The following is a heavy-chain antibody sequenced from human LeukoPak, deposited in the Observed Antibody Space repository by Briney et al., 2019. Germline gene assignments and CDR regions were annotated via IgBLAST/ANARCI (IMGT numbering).Heavy chain of an antibody. CDR3: AKARRPIVALSTLDY. D-gene: IGHD5-12*01. Sequence: AGGSLRLSCAASGFTFSSYWMHWVRQAPGKGLVWVSRINTDGSSTSYADSVKGRFTISRDNSKNTLYLQMNSLRAEDTAVYYCAKARRPIVALSTLDYWGQGTLVTVSS. CDR2: INTDGSST. J-gene: IGHJ4*02. V-gene: IGHV3-74*01. CDR1: GFTFSSYW.